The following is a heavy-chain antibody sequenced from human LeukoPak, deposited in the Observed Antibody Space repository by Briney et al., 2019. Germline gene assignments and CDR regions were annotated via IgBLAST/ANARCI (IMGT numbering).Heavy chain of an antibody. CDR2: INPSGGST. D-gene: IGHD6-19*01. CDR1: GYTFTSYY. V-gene: IGHV1-46*01. CDR3: ARSPNSSGWSHFDY. J-gene: IGHJ4*02. Sequence: ASVKVSCKASGYTFTSYYMHWGRQAPGQGREWLGIINPSGGSTSYAQKFQGRVTMTRDTSTSTVYMQLSSLRSEDTAVYYCARSPNSSGWSHFDYWGQGTLVTVSS.